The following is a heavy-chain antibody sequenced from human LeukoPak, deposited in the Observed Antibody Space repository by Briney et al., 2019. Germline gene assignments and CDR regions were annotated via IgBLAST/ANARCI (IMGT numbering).Heavy chain of an antibody. J-gene: IGHJ4*02. V-gene: IGHV1-2*02. D-gene: IGHD3-22*01. CDR1: GYTFTGYY. CDR3: ARDLVHTSSGYNNYVDY. CDR2: INPNSGGT. Sequence: ASVKVSCKASGYTFTGYYMHWVRQAPGQGLEWMGWINPNSGGTNYAQKFQGRVTMTRDTSISTAYMELSRPRSDDTAVYYCARDLVHTSSGYNNYVDYWGQGTLVTVSS.